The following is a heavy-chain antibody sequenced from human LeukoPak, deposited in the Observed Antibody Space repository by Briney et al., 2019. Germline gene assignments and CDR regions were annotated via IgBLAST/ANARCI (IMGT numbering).Heavy chain of an antibody. V-gene: IGHV3-21*01. CDR1: DFTFSDYN. CDR3: ARVLYGSYYDSTGQDAFDI. Sequence: GGSLRLSCAASDFTFSDYNMNWVRQAPGKGLEWVSSISSSSTIIYYAASVKGRVTISRDNAKNSLYLQMNSLRAEDTAVYFCARVLYGSYYDSTGQDAFDIWGQGTVVTVSS. CDR2: ISSSSTII. D-gene: IGHD3-22*01. J-gene: IGHJ3*02.